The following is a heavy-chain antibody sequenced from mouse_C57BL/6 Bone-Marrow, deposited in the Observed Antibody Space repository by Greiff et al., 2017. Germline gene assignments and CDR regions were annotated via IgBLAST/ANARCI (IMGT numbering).Heavy chain of an antibody. CDR3: TRWATTVVAPFAY. CDR1: GYTFTDYE. D-gene: IGHD1-1*01. V-gene: IGHV1-15*01. CDR2: IDPETGGT. J-gene: IGHJ3*01. Sequence: QVQLQQSGAELVRPGASVTLSCKASGYTFTDYEMHWVKQTPVHGLEWIGAIDPETGGTAYNQKFKGKAILTADKSSSTAYMELRSLTSEDSAVYYCTRWATTVVAPFAYWGQGTLVTVSA.